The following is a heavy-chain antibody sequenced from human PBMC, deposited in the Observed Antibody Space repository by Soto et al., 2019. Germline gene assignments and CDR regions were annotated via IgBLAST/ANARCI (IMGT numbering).Heavy chain of an antibody. V-gene: IGHV3-48*03. Sequence: GRSLRLSCAASGFTFSSYEMNCVRKAPGKGLEWVSCISASGTSIYYADSVKGRFTISRDNPKNSLYLQMSSLRSDDTAVYYCVRRSGYSPDWFDPWAQGTMVTVAS. J-gene: IGHJ5*02. CDR2: ISASGTSI. CDR3: VRRSGYSPDWFDP. D-gene: IGHD3-3*01. CDR1: GFTFSSYE.